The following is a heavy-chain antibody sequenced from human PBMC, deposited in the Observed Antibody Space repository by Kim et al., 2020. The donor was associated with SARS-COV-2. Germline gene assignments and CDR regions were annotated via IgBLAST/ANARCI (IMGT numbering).Heavy chain of an antibody. V-gene: IGHV4-61*01. CDR1: GGSVSSGSHY. CDR2: IYYSGST. D-gene: IGHD6-13*01. Sequence: SETLSLTCTVSGGSVSSGSHYWSWIRQPPGKGLEWIGHIYYSGSTNYNSSLQSRVTISVDTSKNQFSLKLRSVTAADTPLYYCARDSAAAGSDYYYYGMDVWGQGTTVTVSS. J-gene: IGHJ6*02. CDR3: ARDSAAAGSDYYYYGMDV.